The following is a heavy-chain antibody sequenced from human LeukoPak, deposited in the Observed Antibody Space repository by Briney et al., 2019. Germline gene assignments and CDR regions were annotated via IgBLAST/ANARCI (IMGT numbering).Heavy chain of an antibody. CDR1: GFTFGDYA. CDR3: ARLRRGTYYTFDY. D-gene: IGHD1-26*01. Sequence: GGSLRLSCIASGFTFGDYALSWVRQAPGKGLEWVGFIRRNTYGGTTEYAASVKGRFTISRDDSKSIAYLQMNSLKTEDTSVYYCARLRRGTYYTFDYWGQGTLVTVSS. J-gene: IGHJ4*02. V-gene: IGHV3-49*04. CDR2: IRRNTYGGTT.